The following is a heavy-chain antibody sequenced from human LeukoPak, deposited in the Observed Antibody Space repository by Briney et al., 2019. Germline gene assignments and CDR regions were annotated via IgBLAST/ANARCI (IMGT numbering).Heavy chain of an antibody. Sequence: GGSLRLSCAASGFTFSDYYMSWIRQAPGKGLDWVSYISSSGSTIYYADSVKGRFTISRDNAKNSLYLQMNSLRAEDTAVYYCASKPGYYDSSGYYRDYWGQGTLVTVSS. CDR2: ISSSGSTI. V-gene: IGHV3-11*01. J-gene: IGHJ4*02. D-gene: IGHD3-22*01. CDR3: ASKPGYYDSSGYYRDY. CDR1: GFTFSDYY.